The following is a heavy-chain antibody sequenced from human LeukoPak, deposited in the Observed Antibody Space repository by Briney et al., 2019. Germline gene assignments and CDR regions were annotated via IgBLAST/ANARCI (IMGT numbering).Heavy chain of an antibody. CDR1: GFTFSSYA. CDR2: ISYDGSNK. D-gene: IGHD1-26*01. V-gene: IGHV3-30-3*01. CDR3: ARDRGSYSYYYYGMDV. Sequence: GGSLRLSCAASGFTFSSYAMHWVRQAPGKGLEWVAVISYDGSNKYYADSVKGRFTISRDNSKNTLYLQMNSLRAEDTAVYYCARDRGSYSYYYYGMDVWGQGTTVTDSS. J-gene: IGHJ6*02.